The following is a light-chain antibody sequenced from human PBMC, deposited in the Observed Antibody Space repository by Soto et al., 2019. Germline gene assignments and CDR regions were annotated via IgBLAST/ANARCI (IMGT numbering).Light chain of an antibody. J-gene: IGKJ5*01. V-gene: IGKV3-11*01. CDR3: QQYNNWIT. CDR2: AAS. CDR1: QSVSSY. Sequence: IVLTQSPATLSLSPGERATLSCRASQSVSSYLAWYQQKPGQAPRLLIYAASNRATGVPARFSGSWSGTEFTLTISRLQHEDFAVYCCQQYNNWITFGQGTRLEI.